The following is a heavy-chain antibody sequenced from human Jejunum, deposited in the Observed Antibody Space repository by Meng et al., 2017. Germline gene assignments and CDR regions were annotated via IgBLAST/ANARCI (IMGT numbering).Heavy chain of an antibody. V-gene: IGHV3-48*04. D-gene: IGHD6-13*01. Sequence: GSLRLSCAASGFTFSGYWMHWVRQAPGKGLEWVSYISSSGNTKYYADSVKGRFTISRDNAKNSLDLQMNSLRADDTAVYYCARGTERKSGAGTNWFDPWGQGTLVTVSS. CDR3: ARGTERKSGAGTNWFDP. CDR1: GFTFSGYW. CDR2: ISSSGNTK. J-gene: IGHJ5*02.